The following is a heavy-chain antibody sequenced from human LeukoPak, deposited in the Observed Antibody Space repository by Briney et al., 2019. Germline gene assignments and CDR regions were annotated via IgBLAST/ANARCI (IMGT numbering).Heavy chain of an antibody. V-gene: IGHV4-59*08. D-gene: IGHD3-10*01. CDR1: GGSISSYY. CDR3: ARRSYGSGYVAWFDP. Sequence: SETLSLTCTVSGGSISSYYWSWIRQPPGKGLEWIGYIYNSGSTNYNPSLESRVTISVDTSKNQFSLKLSSVTAADTAVYYCARRSYGSGYVAWFDPWGQGTLVTVSS. J-gene: IGHJ5*02. CDR2: IYNSGST.